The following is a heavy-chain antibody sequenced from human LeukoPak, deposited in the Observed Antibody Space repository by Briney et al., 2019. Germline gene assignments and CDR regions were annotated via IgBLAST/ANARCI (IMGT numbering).Heavy chain of an antibody. CDR1: GGTFSSYT. V-gene: IGHV1-69*02. J-gene: IGHJ4*02. D-gene: IGHD5-18*01. CDR2: IIPILGIA. CDR3: ARRAVDWDTAMVFDY. Sequence: SVRVSCKASGGTFSSYTISWVRQAPGQGLEWMGRIIPILGIANYAQKFQGRVTITADKSTSTAYMELSSLRSEDTAVYYCARRAVDWDTAMVFDYWGQGTLVTVSS.